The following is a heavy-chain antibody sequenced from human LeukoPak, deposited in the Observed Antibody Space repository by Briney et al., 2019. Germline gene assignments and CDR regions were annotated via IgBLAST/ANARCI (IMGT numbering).Heavy chain of an antibody. CDR1: GGSVSRGSYY. J-gene: IGHJ5*02. D-gene: IGHD2-2*02. CDR3: ASLYCSRTSCYMDP. Sequence: KPSETLSLTCTVSGGSVSRGSYYWRWIRQPPGKGLEWIGYTYYSGSSNYNPSLKSRVTISLDTSKNQFSLKLRSVTAADTAVFYCASLYCSRTSCYMDPWGQGTLVTVSS. V-gene: IGHV4-61*01. CDR2: TYYSGSS.